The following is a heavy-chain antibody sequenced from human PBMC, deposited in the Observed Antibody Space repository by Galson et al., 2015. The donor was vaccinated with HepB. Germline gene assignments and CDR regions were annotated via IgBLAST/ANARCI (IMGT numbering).Heavy chain of an antibody. CDR3: ARGPIKNSSGYPFDY. V-gene: IGHV1-46*01. Sequence: SVKVSCKASGYTFTRCYMHWVRQAPGQGLEWMGIINPSGGSTSYAQKFQGRVTMTRDTSTSTVYMELSSLRSEDTAVYYCARGPIKNSSGYPFDYWGQGTLVTVSS. J-gene: IGHJ4*02. CDR2: INPSGGST. D-gene: IGHD3-22*01. CDR1: GYTFTRCY.